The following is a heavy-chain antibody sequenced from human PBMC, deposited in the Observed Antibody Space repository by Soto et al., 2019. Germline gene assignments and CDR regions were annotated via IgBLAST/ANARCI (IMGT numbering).Heavy chain of an antibody. J-gene: IGHJ6*02. CDR2: IYYSGNT. Sequence: SETLSLTCTVSGGSIRSGGYYWSWVRQNPRRGLEWIGNIYYSGNTYYNPSLKSRLTISVDTSKNQFSLNLSSVTAADAAVYYCARDRLMATAGTARHYFGLDVWGQGTTVTVSS. D-gene: IGHD5-18*01. CDR1: GGSIRSGGYY. CDR3: ARDRLMATAGTARHYFGLDV. V-gene: IGHV4-31*03.